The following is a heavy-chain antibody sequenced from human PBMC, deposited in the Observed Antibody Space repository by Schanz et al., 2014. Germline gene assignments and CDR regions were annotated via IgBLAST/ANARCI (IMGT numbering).Heavy chain of an antibody. D-gene: IGHD3-3*01. CDR3: ARESVSRTRLFDP. J-gene: IGHJ5*02. CDR2: ISGSGRDT. CDR1: GFTFSAHA. Sequence: EVLLVDSGGGLVQPGGSLRLSCGASGFTFSAHAMSWVRQAPGKGPEWFSAISGSGRDTYYAASVKGRFTISRDNSQNTLYLQMISLGVDDTAVYYCARESVSRTRLFDPWGQGTLVTVSS. V-gene: IGHV3-23*04.